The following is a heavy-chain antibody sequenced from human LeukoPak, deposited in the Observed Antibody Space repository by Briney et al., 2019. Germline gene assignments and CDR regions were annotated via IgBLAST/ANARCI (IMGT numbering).Heavy chain of an antibody. CDR3: ASTYGSGSSQFDY. Sequence: GGSLRLSCAASGFTFSDYYMSWIRQAPGKGLEWVSYISSSGSTIYYADSVKGRFTISRDNAKNSLYLQMNSLRAEDTAVCYCASTYGSGSSQFDYWGQGTLVTVSS. J-gene: IGHJ4*02. D-gene: IGHD3-10*01. V-gene: IGHV3-11*01. CDR1: GFTFSDYY. CDR2: ISSSGSTI.